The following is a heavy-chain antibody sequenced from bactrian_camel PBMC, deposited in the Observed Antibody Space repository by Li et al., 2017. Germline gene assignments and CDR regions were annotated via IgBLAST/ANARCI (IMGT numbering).Heavy chain of an antibody. CDR3: AWSRSRWCVTWRQEHDIGY. V-gene: IGHV3S53*01. J-gene: IGHJ6*01. Sequence: MAWFRQVPGKEREGVADIDFDGRTTYADSVKDRFTISRDNAKNTLYLQLNSLKPEDTALYYCAWSRSRWCVTWRQEHDIGYWGQGTQVTVS. D-gene: IGHD3*01. CDR2: IDFDGRT.